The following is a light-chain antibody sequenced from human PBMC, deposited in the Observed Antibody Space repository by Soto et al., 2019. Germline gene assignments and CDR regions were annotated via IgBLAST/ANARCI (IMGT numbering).Light chain of an antibody. Sequence: EIVLTQSPGTLSLSPGERATLSCRASQSVSNNYLAWYQQKPGQAPRLLIYGASSRATGIPDRFSGSWSGTDFSLTISRLEPEDFAVYYCRQYGSSPLTFGGGTKVEIK. V-gene: IGKV3-20*01. J-gene: IGKJ4*01. CDR3: RQYGSSPLT. CDR1: QSVSNNY. CDR2: GAS.